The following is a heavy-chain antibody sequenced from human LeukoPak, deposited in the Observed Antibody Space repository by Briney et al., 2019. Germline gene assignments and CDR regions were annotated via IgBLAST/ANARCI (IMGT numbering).Heavy chain of an antibody. J-gene: IGHJ4*02. V-gene: IGHV4-34*01. CDR1: GGSFSGYY. D-gene: IGHD1-26*01. CDR3: ARRKLRVGGSFDY. CDR2: INHSGST. Sequence: SETLSLTCAVYGGSFSGYYWSWIRQPPGQELEWIGEINHSGSTNYNPSLKSRVTISVDTSKNQFSLKLSSVTAADTAVYYCARRKLRVGGSFDYWGQGTLVTVS.